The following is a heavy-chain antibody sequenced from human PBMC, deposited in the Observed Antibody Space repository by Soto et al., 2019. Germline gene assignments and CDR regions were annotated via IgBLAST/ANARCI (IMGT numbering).Heavy chain of an antibody. CDR2: INHSGST. V-gene: IGHV4-34*01. J-gene: IGHJ4*02. CDR3: ARGADYISGSYRFYFDY. D-gene: IGHD3-16*02. Sequence: SGTLTLTCVFYGVSFSGFYWTWIRQPPGKGLEWIGEINHSGSTNCNPSLKSRVTISVDTSKNQFSLKLNSVTAADTAVYYCARGADYISGSYRFYFDYWGRGTLVTVSS. CDR1: GVSFSGFY.